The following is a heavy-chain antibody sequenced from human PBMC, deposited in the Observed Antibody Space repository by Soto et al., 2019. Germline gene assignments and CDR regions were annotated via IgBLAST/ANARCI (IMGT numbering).Heavy chain of an antibody. J-gene: IGHJ5*02. D-gene: IGHD2-2*01. CDR1: GGSISSGGYY. CDR3: ARDAGGWYLLLSPWFDP. Sequence: QVQLQESGPGLVKPSQTLSLTCTVSGGSISSGGYYWSWIRQHPGKGLEWIGYIYYSGSAYYNPSLKSRINISVDTSKNQFSLRLSSVTAADTAVYYCARDAGGWYLLLSPWFDPWGQGTLVTVSS. CDR2: IYYSGSA. V-gene: IGHV4-31*03.